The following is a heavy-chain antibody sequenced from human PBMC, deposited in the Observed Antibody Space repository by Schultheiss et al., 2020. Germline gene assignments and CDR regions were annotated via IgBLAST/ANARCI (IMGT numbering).Heavy chain of an antibody. D-gene: IGHD5-18*01. CDR3: AKDSGYSYGYLSQYYYYGMDV. CDR2: INSDGSGT. Sequence: GGSLRLSCAASGFTFSSYAMSWVRQAPGKGLEWVSRINSDGSGTFYADSVKGRFTISRDNAKNSLYLQMNSLRAEDTALYYCAKDSGYSYGYLSQYYYYGMDVWGQGTTVTVSS. V-gene: IGHV3-23*01. CDR1: GFTFSSYA. J-gene: IGHJ6*02.